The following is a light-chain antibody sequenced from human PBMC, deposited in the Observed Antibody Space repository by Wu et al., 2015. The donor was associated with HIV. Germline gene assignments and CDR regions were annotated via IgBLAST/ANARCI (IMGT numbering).Light chain of an antibody. J-gene: IGKJ2*01. Sequence: EIVLTQSPDTLSLSPGERATLSCRASRTVSSDYVAWYQHKAGQPPRLLIYGASTRATGIPADSVAVGLGQTSLSPSSKLEPDDVAVYYCQQYGRSLPYTFGQGTKLEIK. CDR1: RTVSSDY. CDR2: GAS. V-gene: IGKV3-20*01. CDR3: QQYGRSLPYT.